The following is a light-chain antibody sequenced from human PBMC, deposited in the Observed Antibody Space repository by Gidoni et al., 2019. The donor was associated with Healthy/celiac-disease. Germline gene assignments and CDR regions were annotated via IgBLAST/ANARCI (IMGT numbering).Light chain of an antibody. CDR1: QGISSY. Sequence: DIQLTQSLSFLSASVGHRFTITCRASQGISSYFALYQQKPGKAPKLLLYAASTLQSGYPTRVICRGSGKEFTLNISSLQPEDFATYYFQQLNSYLLTFGPGTKVDIK. J-gene: IGKJ3*01. V-gene: IGKV1-9*01. CDR2: AAS. CDR3: QQLNSYLLT.